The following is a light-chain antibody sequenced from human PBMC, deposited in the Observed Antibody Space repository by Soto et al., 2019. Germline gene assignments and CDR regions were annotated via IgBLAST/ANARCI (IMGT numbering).Light chain of an antibody. CDR1: QSVSSSY. CDR3: QQYDSSPWT. J-gene: IGKJ1*01. Sequence: EIVLTQSPGTLSLSPGARATLSCRASQSVSSSYLAWYQQKPGQAPRPLIYGASSRAIGIPGRFSGSRSGTDFTLTTSRLEPEDFAVYYGQQYDSSPWTFSQGTKVESK. CDR2: GAS. V-gene: IGKV3-20*01.